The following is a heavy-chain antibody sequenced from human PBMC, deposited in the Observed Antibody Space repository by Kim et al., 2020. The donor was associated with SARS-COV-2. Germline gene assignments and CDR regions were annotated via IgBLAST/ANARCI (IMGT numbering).Heavy chain of an antibody. CDR1: GFTFSNAW. D-gene: IGHD3-3*01. CDR2: INSKTDGGTI. V-gene: IGHV3-15*01. J-gene: IGHJ1*01. Sequence: GGSLRLSCAASGFTFSNAWMSWVRQAPGKGLEWVGRINSKTDGGTIDYTAPVEGRFTISRDDSKDTLYMPMNSLKIEDTAVYYCTTVFGAIRYFQHLGQGTLVTGSS. CDR3: TTVFGAIRYFQH.